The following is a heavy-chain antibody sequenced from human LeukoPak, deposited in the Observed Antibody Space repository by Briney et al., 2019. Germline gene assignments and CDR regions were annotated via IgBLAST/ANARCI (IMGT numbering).Heavy chain of an antibody. V-gene: IGHV3-23*01. CDR1: GFTFSTYA. Sequence: GGSLRLSCAASGFTFSTYAMSWVRQAPGKGLEWVSAITGSADRTHYADSVKGRFTISRDDSKNIVYLQMNSLRAKDTAVYFCARPQVVVLNPFDYWGQGTLVTVSS. CDR2: ITGSADRT. D-gene: IGHD3-10*01. CDR3: ARPQVVVLNPFDY. J-gene: IGHJ4*02.